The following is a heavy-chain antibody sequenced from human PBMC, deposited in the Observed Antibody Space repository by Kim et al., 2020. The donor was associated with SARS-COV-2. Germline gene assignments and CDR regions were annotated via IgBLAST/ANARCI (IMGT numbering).Heavy chain of an antibody. CDR3: AKDIGYIGAVAGEGWFDP. J-gene: IGHJ5*02. CDR1: GFTFDNYA. CDR2: ISWNSGTI. Sequence: GGSLRLSCAASGFTFDNYAMHWVRQAPGKGLEWVSGISWNSGTIGYADSVKGRFTISRDNAKNSLHLQMNSLRAEDTALYYCAKDIGYIGAVAGEGWFDPWGQGTLVTVSS. D-gene: IGHD6-19*01. V-gene: IGHV3-9*01.